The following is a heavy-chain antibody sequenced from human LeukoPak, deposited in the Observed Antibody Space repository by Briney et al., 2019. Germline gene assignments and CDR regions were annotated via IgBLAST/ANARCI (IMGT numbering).Heavy chain of an antibody. V-gene: IGHV4-59*01. Sequence: PSETLSLTCTVSGGSISSYYWSWIRQPPGKGLEWIGYIYYSGSTNYNPYLKSRVTISVDTSKNQFSLKLSSVTAADTAVYYCAACIAVAGIVVWGQGTLVTVSS. CDR2: IYYSGST. CDR1: GGSISSYY. CDR3: AACIAVAGIVV. D-gene: IGHD6-19*01. J-gene: IGHJ4*02.